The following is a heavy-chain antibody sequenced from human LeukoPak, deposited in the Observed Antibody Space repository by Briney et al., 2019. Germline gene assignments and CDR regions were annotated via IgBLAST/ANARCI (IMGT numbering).Heavy chain of an antibody. D-gene: IGHD5-18*01. J-gene: IGHJ6*03. V-gene: IGHV1-2*02. CDR1: GGTFSSYA. CDR3: ARTAMVHAYYMDV. Sequence: ASVKVSCKASGGTFSSYAISWVRQAPGQGLEWMGWINPNSGGTNYAQKFQGRVTMTRDTSISTAYMELSRLRSDDTAVDYCARTAMVHAYYMDVWGKGTTVTVSS. CDR2: INPNSGGT.